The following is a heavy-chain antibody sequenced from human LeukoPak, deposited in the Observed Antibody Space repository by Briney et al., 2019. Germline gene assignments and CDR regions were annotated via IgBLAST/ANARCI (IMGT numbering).Heavy chain of an antibody. V-gene: IGHV3-7*01. CDR1: GFTFSSYW. J-gene: IGHJ4*02. CDR2: INQDGSEK. Sequence: GGSPRLSCAASGFTFSSYWMSWVRQPPGKGLERVANINQDGSEKYYVDSVKGRFTISRDNAKNSLYLQMNSLRAEDTAVYYCARELGGYGVFDYWGQGTLVTVSS. D-gene: IGHD1-26*01. CDR3: ARELGGYGVFDY.